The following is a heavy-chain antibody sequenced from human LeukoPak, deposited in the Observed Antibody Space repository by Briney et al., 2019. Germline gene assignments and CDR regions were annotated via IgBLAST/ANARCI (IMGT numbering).Heavy chain of an antibody. CDR1: GFTVSSNY. J-gene: IGHJ4*02. V-gene: IGHV3-66*01. CDR3: ASFSSGPIEDY. Sequence: GGSLRLSCAASGFTVSSNYMSWVRQAPGKGLEWVSVIYSCGSTYYADSVKGRFTISRDNSKNTLYLQMNSLRAEDTAVYYCASFSSGPIEDYWGQGTLVTVSS. D-gene: IGHD6-19*01. CDR2: IYSCGST.